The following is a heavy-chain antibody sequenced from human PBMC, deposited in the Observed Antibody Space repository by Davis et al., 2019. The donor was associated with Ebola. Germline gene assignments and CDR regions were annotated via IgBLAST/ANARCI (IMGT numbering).Heavy chain of an antibody. V-gene: IGHV1-18*04. CDR3: ATEQHGVTSRGFGY. CDR2: ISAYNGNT. CDR1: GYTFTSYG. D-gene: IGHD1-1*01. Sequence: AASVKVSCKASGYTFTSYGISWVRQAPGQGLEWMGWISAYNGNTNYAQKLQGRVTLTEDTSTDTAYMELSTLRSEDTAVYYCATEQHGVTSRGFGYWGQGTLVIVSS. J-gene: IGHJ4*02.